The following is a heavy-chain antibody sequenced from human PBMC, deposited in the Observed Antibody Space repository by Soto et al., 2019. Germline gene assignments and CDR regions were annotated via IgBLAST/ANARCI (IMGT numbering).Heavy chain of an antibody. Sequence: ASVKVSCKASGFTFTSSAVQWVRQARGQRLEWIGWIVVGSGNTNYAQKFQERVTITRDMSTSTAYMELSSLRSEDTAVYYCAADSKFNYYDSSGYYEYYYYGMDVWGQGTTVTVSS. V-gene: IGHV1-58*01. CDR1: GFTFTSSA. CDR3: AADSKFNYYDSSGYYEYYYYGMDV. D-gene: IGHD3-22*01. J-gene: IGHJ6*02. CDR2: IVVGSGNT.